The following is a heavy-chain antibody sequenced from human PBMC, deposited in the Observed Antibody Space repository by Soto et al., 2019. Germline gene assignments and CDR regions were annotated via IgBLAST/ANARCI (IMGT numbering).Heavy chain of an antibody. Sequence: SETLSLTCTVSGGSISSSSYYWGWIRQPPGKGLEWIGSIYYSGSTYYNPSLKSRVTISVDTSKNQFSLKLSSVTAADTAVYYCARHVRDYGDYGDYYYYMDVWGKGTTVTVSS. CDR3: ARHVRDYGDYGDYYYYMDV. D-gene: IGHD4-17*01. J-gene: IGHJ6*03. CDR2: IYYSGST. V-gene: IGHV4-39*01. CDR1: GGSISSSSYY.